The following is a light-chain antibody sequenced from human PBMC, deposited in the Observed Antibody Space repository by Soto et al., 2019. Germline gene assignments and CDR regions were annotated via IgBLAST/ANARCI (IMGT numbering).Light chain of an antibody. CDR2: DTT. V-gene: IGLV7-46*01. Sequence: QAVVTQEPSLTVSPGVTVTLTCGSSTGAVTNGHYPYWFQHKPGQAPRTLIYDTTNRHSWTPARFSGSLLGGKAALTLSGAQPEDEAEYYCLLSYNAPYLFGTGNKVTV. CDR1: TGAVTNGHY. CDR3: LLSYNAPYL. J-gene: IGLJ1*01.